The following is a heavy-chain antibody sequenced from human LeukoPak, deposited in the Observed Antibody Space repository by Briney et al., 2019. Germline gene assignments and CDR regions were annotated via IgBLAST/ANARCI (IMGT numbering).Heavy chain of an antibody. Sequence: SETLSLTCAVSVGSISSSNWWSWVRQPPGKGLEWIGEIYHSGSTNYNPSLKSRVTISVDKSKNQFSLKLSSVTAADTAVYYCARVSSGATTVDYWGQGTLVTVSS. J-gene: IGHJ4*02. V-gene: IGHV4-4*02. D-gene: IGHD1-26*01. CDR2: IYHSGST. CDR1: VGSISSSNW. CDR3: ARVSSGATTVDY.